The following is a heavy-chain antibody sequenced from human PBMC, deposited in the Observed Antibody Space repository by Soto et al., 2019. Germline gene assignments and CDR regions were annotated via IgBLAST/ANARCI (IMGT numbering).Heavy chain of an antibody. D-gene: IGHD4-17*01. CDR1: VFTFSSYA. Sequence: LRLSFAASVFTFSSYAMSWVRQAPGKGLEWVSAISGSGVSTYYADSVKGRFTISRDNSKDTLYLQMNSLRAEDTAVYYCAKTTNDFDYWGQGTLVTVSS. V-gene: IGHV3-23*01. J-gene: IGHJ4*02. CDR3: AKTTNDFDY. CDR2: ISGSGVST.